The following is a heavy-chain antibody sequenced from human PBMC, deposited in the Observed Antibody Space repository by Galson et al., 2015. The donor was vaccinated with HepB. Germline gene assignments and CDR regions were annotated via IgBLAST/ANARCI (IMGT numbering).Heavy chain of an antibody. J-gene: IGHJ4*02. CDR2: ISPYNGIT. V-gene: IGHV1-46*01. CDR1: GYTFTTYY. D-gene: IGHD2-15*01. CDR3: GRDRCSGGSCYLDY. Sequence: SVKVSCKASGYTFTTYYVHYVRQAPGQGLEWMGIISPYNGITSYAPRFRGRVTMTRDTSISTAYMELSRLRSDDTAVYYCGRDRCSGGSCYLDYWGQGTLVAVSS.